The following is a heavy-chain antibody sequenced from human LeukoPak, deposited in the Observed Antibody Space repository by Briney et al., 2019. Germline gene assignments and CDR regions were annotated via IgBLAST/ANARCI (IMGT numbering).Heavy chain of an antibody. CDR3: ASVYDSSGYLYYFDY. CDR2: IYYSGST. D-gene: IGHD3-22*01. CDR1: GGSISSYY. V-gene: IGHV4-59*01. J-gene: IGHJ4*02. Sequence: SETLSLTCTVSGGSISSYYWSWIRQPPGKGLEGIGYIYYSGSTNYNPSLKSRVTISVDTSKNQFSLKLSSVTAADTAVYYCASVYDSSGYLYYFDYWGQGTLVTVSS.